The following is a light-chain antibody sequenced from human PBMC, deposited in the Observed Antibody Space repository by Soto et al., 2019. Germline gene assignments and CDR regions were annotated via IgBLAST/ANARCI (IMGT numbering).Light chain of an antibody. CDR3: QHYNSYSDA. CDR2: KAS. V-gene: IGKV1-5*03. CDR1: QTISSW. J-gene: IGKJ1*01. Sequence: DIQMTQSPSTLSGSVGDRVTITCRASQTISSWLAWYQQKPGKAPKLLIYKASTLKSGVPSRFSGSGSGTEFTLTIISLQPDDCATYYCQHYNSYSDAFGQGTKVEL.